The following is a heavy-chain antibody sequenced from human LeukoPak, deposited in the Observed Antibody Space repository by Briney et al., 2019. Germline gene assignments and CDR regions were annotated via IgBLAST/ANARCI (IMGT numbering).Heavy chain of an antibody. CDR2: MNPNSGNT. CDR3: ARGRIAAAGTGYFQH. J-gene: IGHJ1*01. CDR1: GYTFSSYD. V-gene: IGHV1-8*01. D-gene: IGHD6-13*01. Sequence: GASVKVSCKASGYTFSSYDINWVRQATGQGLEWMGWMNPNSGNTGYAQKFQGRVTMTRNTSISTAYMELSSLRSEDTAVYCCARGRIAAAGTGYFQHWGQGTLVTVSS.